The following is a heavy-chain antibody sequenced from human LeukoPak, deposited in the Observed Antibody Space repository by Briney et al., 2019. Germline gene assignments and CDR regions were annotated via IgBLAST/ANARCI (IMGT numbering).Heavy chain of an antibody. J-gene: IGHJ4*02. CDR1: GGSISSYY. CDR3: ATTGAENCSSTSCYADY. V-gene: IGHV4-4*07. Sequence: PSETLSLTCTVSGGSISSYYWSWMRQPAGKGLEWIGRIYTSGSTNYNPSLKSRVTMSVDTSNNQFSLKLSSVTAADTAVYYCATTGAENCSSTSCYADYWGQGTLVTVPS. D-gene: IGHD2-2*01. CDR2: IYTSGST.